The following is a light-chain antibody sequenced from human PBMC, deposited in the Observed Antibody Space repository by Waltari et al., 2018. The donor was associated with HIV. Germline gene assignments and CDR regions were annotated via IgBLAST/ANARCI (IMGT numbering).Light chain of an antibody. Sequence: QSALTQPRSVSGSPGQSVTISCTGTSSDVGGYNYVSWYQQHPGKAPKLWVYDVSKRPSGVPVRFSGSKSGNTASLTISGLQAEDEADYYCCSYAGSYTLVFGGGTKLTVL. CDR3: CSYAGSYTLV. V-gene: IGLV2-11*01. CDR2: DVS. CDR1: SSDVGGYNY. J-gene: IGLJ3*02.